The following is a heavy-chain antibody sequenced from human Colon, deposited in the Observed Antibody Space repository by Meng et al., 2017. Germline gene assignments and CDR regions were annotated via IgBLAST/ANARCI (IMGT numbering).Heavy chain of an antibody. Sequence: VQLGQSGAEVKKPGASVKVSCKASGYTFTSYGISWVRQAPGQGLEWMGWISAYNGNTNYAQKLQGKVTMTTDTSTSTAYMELRSLRSDDTAVYYCARENSPRFGELLEYGLGNDYWGQGTLVTVSS. CDR1: GYTFTSYG. J-gene: IGHJ4*02. V-gene: IGHV1-18*01. CDR3: ARENSPRFGELLEYGLGNDY. D-gene: IGHD3-10*01. CDR2: ISAYNGNT.